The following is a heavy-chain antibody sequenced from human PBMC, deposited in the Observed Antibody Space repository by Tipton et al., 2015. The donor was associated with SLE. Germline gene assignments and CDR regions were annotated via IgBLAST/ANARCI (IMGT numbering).Heavy chain of an antibody. V-gene: IGHV3-11*06. J-gene: IGHJ4*02. CDR3: ARDAEAARTH. D-gene: IGHD6-6*01. Sequence: SLRLSCAASGFTFSDYYMSWIRQAPGKGLECVSYISTSGTYTKYADSVKGRFTISRDNSKNLLYLQMSSLRAEDTAVYYCARDAEAARTHWGQGTLVSVSS. CDR2: ISTSGTYT. CDR1: GFTFSDYY.